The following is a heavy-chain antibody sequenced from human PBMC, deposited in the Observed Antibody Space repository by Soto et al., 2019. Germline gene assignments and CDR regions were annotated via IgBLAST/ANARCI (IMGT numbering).Heavy chain of an antibody. V-gene: IGHV1-69*13. CDR1: GGTFSSYA. CDR2: IIPIFGTA. D-gene: IGHD3-22*01. Sequence: ASVKVSCKASGGTFSSYAISWVRQARGQGLEWMGGIIPIFGTANYAQKFQGRVTITADESTSTAYMELSSLRSEDTAVYYCAREVWDYYDSSGYYSFDYWGQGTLVTVSS. J-gene: IGHJ4*02. CDR3: AREVWDYYDSSGYYSFDY.